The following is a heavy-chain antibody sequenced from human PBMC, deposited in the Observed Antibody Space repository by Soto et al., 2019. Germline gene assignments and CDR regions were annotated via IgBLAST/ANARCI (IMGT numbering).Heavy chain of an antibody. CDR3: ASDWRYGENVDVFDL. J-gene: IGHJ3*01. V-gene: IGHV1-18*01. CDR2: VSAYNRNT. Sequence: QAPLVQSGVEVMKPGASVKVSCKASSYTFTSFGFSWVRQAPGQGLEWMGWVSAYNRNTYYAQKVQGRVTMTPDTATNTAYMELRSLRSDDTAVYDCASDWRYGENVDVFDLWGQGTMVTVSS. D-gene: IGHD4-17*01. CDR1: SYTFTSFG.